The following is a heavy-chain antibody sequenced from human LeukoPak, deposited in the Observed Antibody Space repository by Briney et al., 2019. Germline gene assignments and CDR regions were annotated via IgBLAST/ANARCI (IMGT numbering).Heavy chain of an antibody. Sequence: RGSLRLSCAASGFTFSSYGMHWVRQAPGKGLERVAVIWYDGSNKYYADSVKGRFTISRDNSKNTLYLQMNSLRAEDTAVYYCARGDDIVVVPAVMFSFDYWGQGTLVTVSS. V-gene: IGHV3-33*01. CDR2: IWYDGSNK. J-gene: IGHJ4*02. D-gene: IGHD2-2*01. CDR1: GFTFSSYG. CDR3: ARGDDIVVVPAVMFSFDY.